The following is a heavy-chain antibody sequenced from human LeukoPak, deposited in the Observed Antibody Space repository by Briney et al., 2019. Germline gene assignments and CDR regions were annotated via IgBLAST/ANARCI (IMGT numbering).Heavy chain of an antibody. V-gene: IGHV1-18*01. CDR3: ARDEVPAAHNFYYYYYMDV. CDR2: ISAYNGNT. D-gene: IGHD2-2*01. CDR1: GYTFTIYG. J-gene: IGHJ6*03. Sequence: ASVKVSCKASGYTFTIYGISWVRQAPGQGLEWMGWISAYNGNTNYAQKLQGRVTMTTDTSTSTAYMELRSLRSDDTAVYYCARDEVPAAHNFYYYYYMDVWGKGTTVTISS.